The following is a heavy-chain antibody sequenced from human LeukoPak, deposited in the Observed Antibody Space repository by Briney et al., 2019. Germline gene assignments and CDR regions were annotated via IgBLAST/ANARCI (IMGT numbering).Heavy chain of an antibody. V-gene: IGHV3-15*01. J-gene: IGHJ4*02. D-gene: IGHD6-6*01. Sequence: GGSLRLSCAASGFTFSNAWMSWVRQAPGKGLEWVGRIKGKTDGGTVDYAAPVKGRFTISRDDSKNTLYLQVNSLKTEDTAVYYCTRMTVYSSPSVWLSNYWGQGTLVTVSS. CDR2: IKGKTDGGTV. CDR1: GFTFSNAW. CDR3: TRMTVYSSPSVWLSNY.